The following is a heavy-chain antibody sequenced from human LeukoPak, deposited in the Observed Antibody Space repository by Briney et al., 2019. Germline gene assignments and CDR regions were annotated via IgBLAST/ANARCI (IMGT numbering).Heavy chain of an antibody. J-gene: IGHJ4*02. V-gene: IGHV3-23*01. CDR3: ARHRSSWLIDY. CDR2: ISDSGGNT. Sequence: GGSLRLSCTASGFTFNSYAMSWVRQAPWERLQWVSGISDSGGNTYYADSVRGRFTISRDNSKNTLYLQMNSLRAEDTAVYYCARHRSSWLIDYWGQGTLVTVSS. CDR1: GFTFNSYA. D-gene: IGHD6-6*01.